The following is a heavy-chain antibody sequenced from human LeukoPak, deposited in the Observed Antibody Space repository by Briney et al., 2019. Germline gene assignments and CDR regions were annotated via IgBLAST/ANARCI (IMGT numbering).Heavy chain of an antibody. Sequence: KTSETLSLTCAVYGGSFSGYYWSWIRQPPGKGLEWIGEINHSGSTNYNPSLKSRVTISVDTSKNQFSLKLSSVTAADTAVYYCARRCPRSWFGELTNYYYYYMDVWGKGTTVTISS. D-gene: IGHD3-10*01. CDR3: ARRCPRSWFGELTNYYYYYMDV. CDR2: INHSGST. V-gene: IGHV4-34*01. J-gene: IGHJ6*03. CDR1: GGSFSGYY.